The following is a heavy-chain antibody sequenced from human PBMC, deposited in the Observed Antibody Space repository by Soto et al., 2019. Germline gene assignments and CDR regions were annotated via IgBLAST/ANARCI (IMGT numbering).Heavy chain of an antibody. CDR3: ARGTGITIFGVARNDAFDI. Sequence: VASVKVSCKASGYTFTSYGIGWVRQAPGQGLEWMGWISAYNGNTNYAQKLQGRVTMTTDTSTSTAYMELRSLRSDDTAVYYCARGTGITIFGVARNDAFDIWGQGTMVTVSS. D-gene: IGHD3-3*01. J-gene: IGHJ3*02. V-gene: IGHV1-18*04. CDR2: ISAYNGNT. CDR1: GYTFTSYG.